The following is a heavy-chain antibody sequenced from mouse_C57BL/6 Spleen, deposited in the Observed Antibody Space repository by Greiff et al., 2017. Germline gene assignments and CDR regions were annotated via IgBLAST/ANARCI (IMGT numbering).Heavy chain of an antibody. V-gene: IGHV1-80*01. Sequence: QVQLQESGAELVKPGASVKISCKASGYAFSSYWMNWVKQRPGKGLEWIGQIYPGDGDTNYNGKFKGKATLTADKSSSTAYMQLSSLTSEDSAVYVCARGGSSGFLYYYAMDDWGQGTSVTVSA. CDR3: ARGGSSGFLYYYAMDD. CDR2: IYPGDGDT. D-gene: IGHD3-2*02. J-gene: IGHJ4*01. CDR1: GYAFSSYW.